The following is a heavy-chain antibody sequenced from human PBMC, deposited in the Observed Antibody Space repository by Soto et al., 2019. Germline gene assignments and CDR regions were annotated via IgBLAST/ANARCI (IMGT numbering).Heavy chain of an antibody. CDR3: ARAGVLSLLNVDY. CDR2: IYYSGST. D-gene: IGHD2-8*01. V-gene: IGHV4-59*01. CDR1: SGSIRRYH. J-gene: IGHJ4*02. Sequence: TLSLTCPLSSGSIRRYHLSWILRPPGKGLEWIGYIYYSGSTNYNPANKSRVTISVDTSKNQFALKLSSVTAADTAVYYCARAGVLSLLNVDYWGQGTLVTVSS.